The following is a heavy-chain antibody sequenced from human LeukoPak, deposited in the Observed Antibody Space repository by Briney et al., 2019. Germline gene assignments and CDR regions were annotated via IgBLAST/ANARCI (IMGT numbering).Heavy chain of an antibody. J-gene: IGHJ5*02. CDR1: GGSISSSSYY. CDR3: ARGYWNYVSWFDP. D-gene: IGHD1-7*01. V-gene: IGHV4-61*05. Sequence: SETLSLTCTVSGGSISSSSYYWGWIRQPPGKGLEWIGRIYTSGSTNYNPSLKSRVTMSVDTSKNQFSLKLSSVTAADTAVYYCARGYWNYVSWFDPWGQGTLVTVSS. CDR2: IYTSGST.